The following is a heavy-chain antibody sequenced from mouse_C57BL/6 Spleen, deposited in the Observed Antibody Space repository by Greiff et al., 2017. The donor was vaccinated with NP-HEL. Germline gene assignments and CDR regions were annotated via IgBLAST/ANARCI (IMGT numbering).Heavy chain of an antibody. J-gene: IGHJ1*03. V-gene: IGHV1-55*01. CDR3: ARIYYGNRYFDV. CDR2: IYPGSGST. CDR1: GYTFTSYW. Sequence: VQLQQPGAELVKPGASVKMSCKASGYTFTSYWITWVKQRPGQGLEWIGDIYPGSGSTNYNEKFKSKATLTVDTSSSTAYMQLSSLTSEDSAVYYCARIYYGNRYFDVWGTGTTVTVSS. D-gene: IGHD2-1*01.